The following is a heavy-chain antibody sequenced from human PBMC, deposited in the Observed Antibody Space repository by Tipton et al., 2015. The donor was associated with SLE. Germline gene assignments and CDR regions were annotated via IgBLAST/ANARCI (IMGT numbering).Heavy chain of an antibody. D-gene: IGHD1-26*01. CDR3: AKDGARIVGATTYYYYYALDV. V-gene: IGHV3-23*03. CDR1: GFTFSNYA. Sequence: SLRLSCAASGFTFSNYAMSWVRQAPGKGLEWVSLLYSDGSTYYADSVKGRFTVSRDNSKNTLYLQMDSLRAEDTAVYYCAKDGARIVGATTYYYYYALDVWGQGTTVTVSS. CDR2: LYSDGST. J-gene: IGHJ6*02.